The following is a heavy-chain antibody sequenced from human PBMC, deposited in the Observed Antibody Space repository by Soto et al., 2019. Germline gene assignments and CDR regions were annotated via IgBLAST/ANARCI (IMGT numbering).Heavy chain of an antibody. V-gene: IGHV3-30*19. Sequence: QLQLVESGGGVVQPGTSLRLSCTASGFMFKSYVMHWIRQAPGKGLEWVALTSYDGNNKYYGDSVKGRFTVSRDNSKNTLHLQMDSLRPEDTALYYCARWETTGGFDLWGQGTLVSVSS. CDR3: ARWETTGGFDL. D-gene: IGHD1-26*01. J-gene: IGHJ4*02. CDR1: GFMFKSYV. CDR2: TSYDGNNK.